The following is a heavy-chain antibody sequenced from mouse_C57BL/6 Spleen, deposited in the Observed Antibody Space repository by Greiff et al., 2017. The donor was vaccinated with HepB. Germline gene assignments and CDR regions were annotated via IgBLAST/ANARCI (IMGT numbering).Heavy chain of an antibody. V-gene: IGHV5-17*01. Sequence: EVKLVESGGGLVKPGGSLKLSCAASGFTFSDYGMHWVRQAPEQGLEWVAYISSGSSTIYYADTVKGRCTISRDNAKNTLFQQMTSLRSEDTAMFYCAIYYEYSYSYAMDVWGQGTSVTVSS. D-gene: IGHD2-4*01. CDR3: AIYYEYSYSYAMDV. CDR2: ISSGSSTI. CDR1: GFTFSDYG. J-gene: IGHJ4*01.